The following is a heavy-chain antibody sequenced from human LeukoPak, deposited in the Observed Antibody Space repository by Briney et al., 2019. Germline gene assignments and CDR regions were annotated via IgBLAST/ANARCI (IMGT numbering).Heavy chain of an antibody. CDR3: ARGIESYGDYGY. V-gene: IGHV4-59*01. CDR2: MYNSGST. CDR1: GGSISGSY. Sequence: PSETLSLTCTVSGGSISGSYWSWLRQPPGKGLEWLAYMYNSGSTNYNPSLKSRVTISIDTSKNQFSLKLSSLTAADTAIYYCARGIESYGDYGYWGQGSLVTVSS. J-gene: IGHJ4*02. D-gene: IGHD4-17*01.